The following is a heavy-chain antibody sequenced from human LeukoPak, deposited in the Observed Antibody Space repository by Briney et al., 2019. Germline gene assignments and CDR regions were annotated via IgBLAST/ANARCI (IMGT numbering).Heavy chain of an antibody. V-gene: IGHV3-7*04. CDR3: ARDDNWGSDY. Sequence: GGSLRLSCAASGFTFSSYAMSWVRQVPGKGLEWVANINQDGTEKYFVDSVKGRFTVSRDSAKNSLYLQMNSLRAEDTAVYYCARDDNWGSDYWGQGTLVTVSS. D-gene: IGHD7-27*01. J-gene: IGHJ4*02. CDR2: INQDGTEK. CDR1: GFTFSSYA.